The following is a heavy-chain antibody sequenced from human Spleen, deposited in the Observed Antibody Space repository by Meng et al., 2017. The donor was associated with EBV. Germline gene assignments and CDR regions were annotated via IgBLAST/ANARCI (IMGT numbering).Heavy chain of an antibody. CDR1: GYTFSGFG. V-gene: IGHV1-18*01. D-gene: IGHD1-14*01. Sequence: QVPLVQAGAELKKPGASVKVSCKASGYTFSGFGITWVRQAPGQGLEWMGWISVYNDNTHYAQKYQGRVTMTTDTSTSTAYMELRSLRSDDTAVYYCARTGAKPRIPREGWFDPWGQGTLVTVSS. J-gene: IGHJ5*02. CDR2: ISVYNDNT. CDR3: ARTGAKPRIPREGWFDP.